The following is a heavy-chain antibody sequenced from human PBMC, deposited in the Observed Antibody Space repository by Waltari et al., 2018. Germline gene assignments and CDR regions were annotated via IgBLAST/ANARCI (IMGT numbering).Heavy chain of an antibody. CDR2: IIPIFGTA. V-gene: IGHV1-69*01. CDR1: GGTFSSYA. D-gene: IGHD3-10*01. Sequence: QVQLVQSGAEVKKPGSSVKVSCKASGGTFSSYAISWVRQAQGPGLEWMGGIIPIFGTANYAQKFQGRVTITADESTSTAYMELSSLRSEDTAVYYCARGYGSGSYQRYYYYYGMDVWGQGTTVTVSS. CDR3: ARGYGSGSYQRYYYYYGMDV. J-gene: IGHJ6*02.